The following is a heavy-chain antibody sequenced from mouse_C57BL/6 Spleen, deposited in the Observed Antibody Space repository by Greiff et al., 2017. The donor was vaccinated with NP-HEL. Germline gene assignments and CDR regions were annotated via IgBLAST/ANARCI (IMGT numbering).Heavy chain of an antibody. Sequence: EVMLVESGGGLVQSGRSLRLSCATSGFTFSDFYMEWVRQAPGKGLEWIAASRNKANDYTTEYSASVKGRFIVSRDTSQSILYLQMNALRAEDTAIYYCARDADDYDWYFDVWGTGTTVTVSS. D-gene: IGHD2-4*01. J-gene: IGHJ1*03. CDR1: GFTFSDFY. CDR3: ARDADDYDWYFDV. V-gene: IGHV7-1*01. CDR2: SRNKANDYTT.